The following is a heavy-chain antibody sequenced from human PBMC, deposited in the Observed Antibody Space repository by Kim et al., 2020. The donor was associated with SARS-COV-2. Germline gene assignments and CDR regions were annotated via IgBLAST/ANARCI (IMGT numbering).Heavy chain of an antibody. D-gene: IGHD3-10*01. J-gene: IGHJ3*02. Sequence: SVKGRFTISRDNSKNTLYLQMNSLRAEDTAVYYCARDLGLWFGSDAFDIWGQGTMVTVSS. V-gene: IGHV3-30*01. CDR3: ARDLGLWFGSDAFDI.